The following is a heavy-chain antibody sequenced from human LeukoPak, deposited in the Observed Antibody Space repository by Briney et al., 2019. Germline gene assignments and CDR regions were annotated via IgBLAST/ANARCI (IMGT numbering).Heavy chain of an antibody. CDR3: ARGRRDSYFGR. CDR2: IYHSGST. D-gene: IGHD5-24*01. Sequence: SGALSLTCDVSGCAISSSNWWSWVRQPPGKGLEWIGEIYHSGSTNYNPSLKSRVTISVDKSKNQFSLKLSSVTAADTAVYYCARGRRDSYFGRWGQGTLVTVSS. V-gene: IGHV4-4*02. CDR1: GCAISSSNW. J-gene: IGHJ4*02.